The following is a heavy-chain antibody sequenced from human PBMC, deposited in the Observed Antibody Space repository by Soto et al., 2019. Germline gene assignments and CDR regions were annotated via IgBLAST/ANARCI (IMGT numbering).Heavy chain of an antibody. CDR3: ARGYQLLFPFDY. CDR2: IYGGGST. Sequence: GGSLRLSCAASGFTVSDNYMSWVRQTPGKGLEWVSVIYGGGSTPYADSVKGRFTISRDISGNVLYLQMNSLRAEDTAVYYCARGYQLLFPFDYWGQGTLVTVSS. V-gene: IGHV3-66*01. CDR1: GFTVSDNY. J-gene: IGHJ4*02. D-gene: IGHD2-2*01.